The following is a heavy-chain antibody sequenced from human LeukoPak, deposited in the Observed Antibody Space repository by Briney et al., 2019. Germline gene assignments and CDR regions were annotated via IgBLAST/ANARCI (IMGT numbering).Heavy chain of an antibody. J-gene: IGHJ6*02. V-gene: IGHV3-9*01. CDR1: GFTFDDYA. CDR2: ISWNSGSI. CDR3: AKDTTTGIAAAGFRDGRDV. Sequence: PVGSLRLSCAASGFTFDDYAMHCVRQAPGKGLGWVSGISWNSGSIGYADSVKGRFTISRDNAKNSLYLQMNSLRGEDTALYYCAKDTTTGIAAAGFRDGRDVWGQGTTVTVSS. D-gene: IGHD6-13*01.